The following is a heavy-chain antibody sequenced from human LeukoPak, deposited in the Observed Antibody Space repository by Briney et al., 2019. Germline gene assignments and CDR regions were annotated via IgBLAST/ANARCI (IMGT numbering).Heavy chain of an antibody. J-gene: IGHJ4*02. V-gene: IGHV4-34*01. CDR1: GGAFSGYY. CDR2: INHSGST. CDR3: ARWSTYYGSGSYYAIVYYFDY. Sequence: SETLSLTCAVYGGAFSGYYWSWIRQPPGRGLEWIGEINHSGSTNYNPSLKSRVTISVDTSKNHFSLKLSSVTAADTAVYYCARWSTYYGSGSYYAIVYYFDYWGQGTLVTVSS. D-gene: IGHD3-10*01.